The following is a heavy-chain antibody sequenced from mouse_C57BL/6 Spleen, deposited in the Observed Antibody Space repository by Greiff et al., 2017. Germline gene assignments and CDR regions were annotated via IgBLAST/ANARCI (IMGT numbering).Heavy chain of an antibody. CDR1: GYTFTSYG. J-gene: IGHJ2*01. CDR3: ARSGYSFDY. V-gene: IGHV1-81*01. D-gene: IGHD3-1*01. CDR2: IYPRRGNT. Sequence: QVQLQQSGAELARPGASVKLSCKASGYTFTSYGISWVKQRTGQGLEWIGEIYPRRGNTYNNEKFKGKATLTADKSSSTAYMELRSLTSADSAVSFCARSGYSFDYWGQGTTLTVSS.